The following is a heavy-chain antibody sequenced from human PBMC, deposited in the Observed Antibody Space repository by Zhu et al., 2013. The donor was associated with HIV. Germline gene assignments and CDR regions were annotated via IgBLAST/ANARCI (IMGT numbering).Heavy chain of an antibody. Sequence: QVQLVQSGAEVKKPGSSVKVSCKASGGTFSSYTISWVRQAPGQGLEWMGRIIPILGIANYAQKFQGRVTITADKSTSTAYMELSSLRSEDTAVYYCARDRGYCSSTSCWFDPWGQGTLVTVSS. CDR2: IIPILGIA. CDR1: GGTFSSYT. J-gene: IGHJ5*02. D-gene: IGHD2-2*01. CDR3: ARDRGYCSSTSCWFDP. V-gene: IGHV1-69*08.